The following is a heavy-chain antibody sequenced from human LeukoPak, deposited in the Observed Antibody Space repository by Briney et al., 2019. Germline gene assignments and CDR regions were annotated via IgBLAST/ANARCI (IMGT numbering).Heavy chain of an antibody. CDR2: ISGSGGST. D-gene: IGHD3-22*01. CDR3: AKNGFMGTYYYDSSGYSDAFDI. Sequence: PGGSLRLSCAASGFTFSSYAMSWVRQAPGKGLEWVSAISGSGGSTYYADSVKGRFTISRDNSKNTLYLQMNSLRAEDTAVYYCAKNGFMGTYYYDSSGYSDAFDIWGQGTMVTVSS. CDR1: GFTFSSYA. J-gene: IGHJ3*02. V-gene: IGHV3-23*01.